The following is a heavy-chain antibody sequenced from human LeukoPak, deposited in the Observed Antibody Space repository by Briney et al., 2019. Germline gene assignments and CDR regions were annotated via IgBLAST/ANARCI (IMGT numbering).Heavy chain of an antibody. CDR2: ISGSGGST. D-gene: IGHD6-6*01. CDR3: TTLGSSPDFDY. V-gene: IGHV3-23*01. Sequence: GGSLRLSCAASGFTFSSYAMSWVRQAPGKGLEWVSAISGSGGSTYYADSVKGRFTISRDNSKNTLYLQMNSLKTEDTAVYYCTTLGSSPDFDYWGQGTLVTVSS. CDR1: GFTFSSYA. J-gene: IGHJ4*02.